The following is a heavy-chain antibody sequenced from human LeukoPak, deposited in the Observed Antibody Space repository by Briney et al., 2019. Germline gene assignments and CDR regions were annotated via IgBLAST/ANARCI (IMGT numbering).Heavy chain of an antibody. Sequence: SETLSLTCTVSGGSMSPYHWSWIRQPPGKGLEWTGYIYYSGSTNYNPSLKSRVTISVDTSKNQFSLKLSSVTAADTAVYYCARHHGGTYPGLFDYWGQGSLVTVSS. CDR3: ARHHGGTYPGLFDY. J-gene: IGHJ4*02. CDR1: GGSMSPYH. CDR2: IYYSGST. V-gene: IGHV4-59*08. D-gene: IGHD3-10*01.